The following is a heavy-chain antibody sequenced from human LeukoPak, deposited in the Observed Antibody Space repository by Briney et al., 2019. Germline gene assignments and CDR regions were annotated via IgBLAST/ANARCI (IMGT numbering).Heavy chain of an antibody. CDR1: GFTFSSYG. CDR3: AKGSPLDLGAGQSYYYGMGV. CDR2: IWYDGSNK. D-gene: IGHD3-10*01. J-gene: IGHJ6*02. V-gene: IGHV3-33*06. Sequence: GGSLRLSCAASGFTFSSYGTHWVRQAPGKGLEWVAVIWYDGSNKYYADSVKGRFTISRDNSKHTLFLQMSSLRAEDTAVYYCAKGSPLDLGAGQSYYYGMGVWGQGTTVTVSS.